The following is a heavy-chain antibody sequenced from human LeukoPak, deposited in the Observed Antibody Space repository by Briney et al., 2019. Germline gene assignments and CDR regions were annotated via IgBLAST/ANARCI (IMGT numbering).Heavy chain of an antibody. D-gene: IGHD1-26*01. J-gene: IGHJ4*02. Sequence: AASVKVSCKASGGTFSSYAISWVRQAPGQGLEWMGGIIPIFGTANYAQKFQGRVTITADESTSTAYMELSSLRSEDTAVYYCARDVGATPYYFDYWGQGTLVTVSS. CDR1: GGTFSSYA. CDR3: ARDVGATPYYFDY. V-gene: IGHV1-69*13. CDR2: IIPIFGTA.